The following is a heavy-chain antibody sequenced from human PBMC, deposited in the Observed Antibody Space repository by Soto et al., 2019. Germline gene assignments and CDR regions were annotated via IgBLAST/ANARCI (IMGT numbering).Heavy chain of an antibody. D-gene: IGHD1-26*01. CDR1: GGSFSGYY. J-gene: IGHJ4*02. Sequence: PSETLSLTCAVYGGSFSGYYWSWIRQPPGKGLEWIGEINHSGSTNYNPSLKSRVTISVDTSKNQFSLKLSSVTAADTAVYYCARIGWELLRGGFDYWGQGTLVTVSS. CDR2: INHSGST. CDR3: ARIGWELLRGGFDY. V-gene: IGHV4-34*01.